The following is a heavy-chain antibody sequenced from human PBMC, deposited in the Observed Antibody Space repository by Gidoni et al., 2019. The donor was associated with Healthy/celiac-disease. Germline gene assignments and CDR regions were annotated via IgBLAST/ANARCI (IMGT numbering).Heavy chain of an antibody. CDR1: GFTFSSYA. D-gene: IGHD6-19*01. CDR3: VKDRGGIAVAPDAFDI. V-gene: IGHV3-64D*09. CDR2: ISSNGGST. Sequence: EVQLVESGGGLVQPGGSLRLSCSASGFTFSSYAMHWVRQAPGKGLEYVSAISSNGGSTYYADSVKGRFTISRDNSKNTLYLQMSSLRAEDTAVYYCVKDRGGIAVAPDAFDIWGQGTMVTVSS. J-gene: IGHJ3*02.